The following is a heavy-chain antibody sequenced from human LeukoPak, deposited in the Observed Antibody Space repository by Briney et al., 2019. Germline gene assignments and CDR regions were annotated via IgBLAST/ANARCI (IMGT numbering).Heavy chain of an antibody. CDR1: GGSFSGYY. CDR3: ARGYSGWWGRYFDY. V-gene: IGHV4-34*01. CDR2: INHSGST. D-gene: IGHD6-19*01. J-gene: IGHJ4*02. Sequence: SETLSLTCAVYGGSFSGYYWSWIRQPPGKGLEWIGGINHSGSTNYNPSLKSRVTISVDTSKNRFSLKLSSVTAADTAVYYCARGYSGWWGRYFDYWGQGTLVTVSS.